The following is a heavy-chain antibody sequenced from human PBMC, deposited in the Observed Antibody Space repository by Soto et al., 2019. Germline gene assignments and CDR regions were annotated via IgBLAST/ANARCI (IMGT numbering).Heavy chain of an antibody. J-gene: IGHJ6*02. CDR3: ARGVLRYPKSV. V-gene: IGHV3-30-3*01. Sequence: GGSLRLSCAASGFTFSSYPFHWVRQAPGKGLEWVAVISYDGSNKYYADSVKGRFTISRDNSKNTLYLQMNSLRPEDTAVYYCARGVLRYPKSVWGQGTTVTVSS. CDR2: ISYDGSNK. D-gene: IGHD3-9*01. CDR1: GFTFSSYP.